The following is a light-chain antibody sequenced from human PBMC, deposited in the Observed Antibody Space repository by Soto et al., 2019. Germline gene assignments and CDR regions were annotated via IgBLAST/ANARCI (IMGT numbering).Light chain of an antibody. CDR2: DAS. V-gene: IGKV1-33*01. CDR1: QDIINY. CDR3: QQYDNLPV. Sequence: DIQMTQSPSSLSASVGDRVTITCQASQDIINYLNWYQQKPGKAPKLLIYDASNLETGVPSRFSGSGSGTDFTFTISSLQPEDIATYYCQQYDNLPVFGGGTKVDIK. J-gene: IGKJ4*02.